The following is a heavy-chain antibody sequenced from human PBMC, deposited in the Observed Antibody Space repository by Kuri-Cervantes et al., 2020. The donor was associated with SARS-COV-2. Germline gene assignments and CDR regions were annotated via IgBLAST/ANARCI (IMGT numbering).Heavy chain of an antibody. CDR3: ARERGGWLQLNARWYFDL. D-gene: IGHD5-24*01. J-gene: IGHJ2*01. Sequence: SETLSLTCTVSGGSISSYYWSWIRQPPGKGLEWIGYTYYSGSTNYNPSLKSRVTISVDTSKNQFSLKLSSVTAADTAVYYCARERGGWLQLNARWYFDLWGRGTLVTVSS. CDR1: GGSISSYY. CDR2: TYYSGST. V-gene: IGHV4-59*01.